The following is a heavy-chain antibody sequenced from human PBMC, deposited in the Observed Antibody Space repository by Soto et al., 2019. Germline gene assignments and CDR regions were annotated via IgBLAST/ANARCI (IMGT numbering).Heavy chain of an antibody. J-gene: IGHJ6*02. V-gene: IGHV1-69*13. Sequence: SVKVSCKASGGTFSSYAISWVRQAPGQGLEWMGGIIPIFGTANYAQKFQGRVTITADESTSTAYMELGSLRSEDTAVYYCARGERAYCGGDCYSPYGMDVWGQGTTVTVSS. CDR2: IIPIFGTA. D-gene: IGHD2-21*02. CDR1: GGTFSSYA. CDR3: ARGERAYCGGDCYSPYGMDV.